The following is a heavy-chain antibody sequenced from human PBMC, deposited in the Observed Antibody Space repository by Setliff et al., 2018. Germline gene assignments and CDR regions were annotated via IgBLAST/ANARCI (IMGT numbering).Heavy chain of an antibody. Sequence: GASVKVSCKSSGNSFTVFYLHWVRQAPGQGLEWMGWISPHSGDTHYAQKFQSRVRMTRDTSTYAAYLELSDLTSDDTAVYYCARGGYSYGYDHGFDIWGQGTMVTVSS. CDR3: ARGGYSYGYDHGFDI. J-gene: IGHJ3*02. CDR1: GNSFTVFY. D-gene: IGHD5-18*01. CDR2: ISPHSGDT. V-gene: IGHV1-2*02.